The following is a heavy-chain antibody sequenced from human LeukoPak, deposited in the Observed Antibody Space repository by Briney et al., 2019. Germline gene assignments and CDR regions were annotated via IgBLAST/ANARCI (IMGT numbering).Heavy chain of an antibody. D-gene: IGHD3-10*01. V-gene: IGHV3-30*14. CDR2: ISSDGTNK. CDR3: ARGDYGSGSPYYYYYMDV. J-gene: IGHJ6*03. CDR1: RFTFRNYA. Sequence: GGSLRLSCAASRFTFRNYAMHWVRQAPGKGLEWVAVISSDGTNKDYADSVKGRFTISRDNSKNTLFLQMNSLRAEDTAVYYCARGDYGSGSPYYYYYMDVWGKGTTVTISS.